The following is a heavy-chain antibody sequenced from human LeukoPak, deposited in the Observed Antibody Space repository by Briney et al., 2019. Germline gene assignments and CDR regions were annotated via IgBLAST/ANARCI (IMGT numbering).Heavy chain of an antibody. J-gene: IGHJ4*02. CDR2: INPSGGST. Sequence: ASVKVSCKASGYTFTSYYMHWVRQAPGQGLEWMGIINPSGGSTSYAQKVQGRVTMTRDTSTSTVYMELSSLRSEDTAVYYCAREIGPIQLHLWGSAFDYWGQGTLVTVSS. CDR1: GYTFTSYY. D-gene: IGHD5-18*01. CDR3: AREIGPIQLHLWGSAFDY. V-gene: IGHV1-46*01.